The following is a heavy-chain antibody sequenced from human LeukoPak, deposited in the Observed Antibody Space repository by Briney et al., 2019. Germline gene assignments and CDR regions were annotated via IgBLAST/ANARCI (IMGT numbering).Heavy chain of an antibody. Sequence: GGSLRLSCAASGFTFSSYGMHWVRQAPGKGLEWVAVISYDGSNKYYADSVKGRFTISRDNSKNTLYLQMNSLRAEDTAVYYCARDLGASIWSGYFHYMDVWGKGTTATVSS. V-gene: IGHV3-30*03. J-gene: IGHJ6*03. CDR3: ARDLGASIWSGYFHYMDV. CDR2: ISYDGSNK. D-gene: IGHD3-3*01. CDR1: GFTFSSYG.